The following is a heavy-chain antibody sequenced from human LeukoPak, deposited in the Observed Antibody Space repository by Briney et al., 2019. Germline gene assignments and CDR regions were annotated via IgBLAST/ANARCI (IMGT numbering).Heavy chain of an antibody. CDR3: ARDGPKGGMDV. V-gene: IGHV4-59*01. CDR2: IYYSGST. J-gene: IGHJ6*02. Sequence: SETLFLTCTVSGGSISSYYWSWIRQPPGKGLEWIGYIYYSGSTNYNPSLKSRVTISVDTSKNQFSLKLSSVTAADTAVYYCARDGPKGGMDVWGQGTTVTVSS. CDR1: GGSISSYY.